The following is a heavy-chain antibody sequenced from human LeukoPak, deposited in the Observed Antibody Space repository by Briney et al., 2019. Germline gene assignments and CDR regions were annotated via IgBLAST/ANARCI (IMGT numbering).Heavy chain of an antibody. CDR1: GYTFTSYG. J-gene: IGHJ3*02. D-gene: IGHD3-22*01. CDR2: ISAYNGNT. Sequence: ASVKVSCKASGYTFTSYGISWVRQAPGQGLEWMGWISAYNGNTNYAQKLQGRVTMTTDTSTSTAYMELRSLRSDDTAVYYCARGLGYYYDSSGPHDDAFDIWGQGTIVTVSS. CDR3: ARGLGYYYDSSGPHDDAFDI. V-gene: IGHV1-18*01.